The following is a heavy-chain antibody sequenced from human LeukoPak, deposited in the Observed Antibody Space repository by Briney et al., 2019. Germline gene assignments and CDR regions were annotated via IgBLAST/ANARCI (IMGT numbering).Heavy chain of an antibody. J-gene: IGHJ1*01. CDR2: ISGSGGST. V-gene: IGHV3-23*01. D-gene: IGHD2-15*01. CDR1: GFTFSSYW. CDR3: AKECCSGGTCYGYFQN. Sequence: PGGSLRLSCAASGFTFSSYWMNWVRQAPGKGLEWVSAISGSGGSTYYADSVKGRFTISRDNSKNTLYLQMNGLRAEDTAVYYCAKECCSGGTCYGYFQNWGQGTLVTVSS.